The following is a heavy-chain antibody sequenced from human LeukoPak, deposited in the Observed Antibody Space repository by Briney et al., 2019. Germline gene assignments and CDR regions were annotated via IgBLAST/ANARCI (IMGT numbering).Heavy chain of an antibody. J-gene: IGHJ3*02. V-gene: IGHV1-69*13. D-gene: IGHD3-3*01. CDR2: NIPIFSTA. CDR1: GGTFGSYA. Sequence: GASVKVSCKASGGTFGSYAISWVRQAPGQGLEWMGANIPIFSTANYAQKFQGRVTITADESTSPVYMELSSLRSEDTAVYYCATSPYYDFWSGHNGAFDIWGQGTMVIASS. CDR3: ATSPYYDFWSGHNGAFDI.